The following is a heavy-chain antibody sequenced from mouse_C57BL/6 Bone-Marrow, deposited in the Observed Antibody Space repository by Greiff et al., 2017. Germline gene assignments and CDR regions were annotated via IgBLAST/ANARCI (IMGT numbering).Heavy chain of an antibody. CDR2: IDPSDSYT. CDR1: GYTFTSYW. V-gene: IGHV1-69*01. J-gene: IGHJ4*01. Sequence: QVQLQQSGAELVMPGASVKLSCKASGYTFTSYWMHWVKQRPGQGLEWIGEIDPSDSYTNSKQKFKGSFTLTVDKSSSTVYMQLSRLTSEDSAVYYCARARRPIVYYAMDYWGQGTSVTVSS. CDR3: ARARRPIVYYAMDY.